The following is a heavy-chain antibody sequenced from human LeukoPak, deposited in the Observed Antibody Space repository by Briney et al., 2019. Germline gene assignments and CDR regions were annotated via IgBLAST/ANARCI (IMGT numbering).Heavy chain of an antibody. CDR1: GLTFSSYA. J-gene: IGHJ4*02. CDR2: ISGSGGST. CDR3: AKDRYYDSSGYYYSY. Sequence: GGSLRLSCAASGLTFSSYAMSWVRQAPGKGREWGSAISGSGGSTYYTHSVKGRFTISRDNSKNPLYLQMNSLRAEDTAVYYCAKDRYYDSSGYYYSYWGQGTLVTVSS. D-gene: IGHD3-22*01. V-gene: IGHV3-23*01.